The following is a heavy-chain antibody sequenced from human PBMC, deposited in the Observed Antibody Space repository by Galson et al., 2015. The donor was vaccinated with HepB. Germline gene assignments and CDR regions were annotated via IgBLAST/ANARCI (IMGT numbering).Heavy chain of an antibody. J-gene: IGHJ4*02. CDR1: GFTFVDYG. D-gene: IGHD4-17*01. V-gene: IGHV3-20*01. Sequence: SLRLSCAASGFTFVDYGMSWVRQAPGKGLEWVSGINWNGGSTGYADSVKGRFTISRDNAKNSLYLQMNSLRAEDTALYHCARARYGDYGADYFDYWGQGTLVTVSS. CDR2: INWNGGST. CDR3: ARARYGDYGADYFDY.